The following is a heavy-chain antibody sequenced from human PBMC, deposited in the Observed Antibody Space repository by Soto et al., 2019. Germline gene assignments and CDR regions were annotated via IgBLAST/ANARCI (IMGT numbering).Heavy chain of an antibody. Sequence: PGESLKISCKGSGYSFTSYWISWVRQMPGKGLEWMGRIDPSDSYTNYSPSFQGHVTISADKSISTAYLQWSSLKASDTAMYYCARSTTYYDILTGYHDYWGQGTLVT. D-gene: IGHD3-9*01. CDR2: IDPSDSYT. V-gene: IGHV5-10-1*01. CDR1: GYSFTSYW. CDR3: ARSTTYYDILTGYHDY. J-gene: IGHJ4*02.